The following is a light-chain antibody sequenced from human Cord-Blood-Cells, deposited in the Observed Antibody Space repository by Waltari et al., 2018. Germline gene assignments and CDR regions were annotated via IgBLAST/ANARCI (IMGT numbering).Light chain of an antibody. Sequence: EMVLTQSPATLSLSPGERATLSCRASQSVSSYLAWYQQKPGQAPRLLIYDASNRATGIPARFSGSGSGTDFALTISRVEPEDFAVYYCQQRSNWPWTFGQGTKVEIK. CDR3: QQRSNWPWT. J-gene: IGKJ1*01. CDR1: QSVSSY. V-gene: IGKV3-11*01. CDR2: DAS.